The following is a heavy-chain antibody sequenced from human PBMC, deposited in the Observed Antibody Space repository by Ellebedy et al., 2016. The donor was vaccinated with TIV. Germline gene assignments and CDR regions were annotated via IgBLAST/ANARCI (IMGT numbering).Heavy chain of an antibody. CDR2: ISTSASTI. Sequence: GGSLRLSCAASGFTFSDYYMTWIRQAPGKGLEWVSCISTSASTIYYPDSVNGRFTISRDNAKNSLYLQMNSLRAEDTAVYYCARVRQDYDYYYYYYMDVWGKGTTVTVSS. D-gene: IGHD4-17*01. J-gene: IGHJ6*03. CDR3: ARVRQDYDYYYYYYMDV. V-gene: IGHV3-11*01. CDR1: GFTFSDYY.